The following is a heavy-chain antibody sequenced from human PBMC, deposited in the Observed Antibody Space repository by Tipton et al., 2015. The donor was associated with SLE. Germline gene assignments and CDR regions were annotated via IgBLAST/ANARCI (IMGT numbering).Heavy chain of an antibody. CDR1: GLNFGDYA. J-gene: IGHJ4*02. CDR3: ISEES. Sequence: SLRLSCTASGLNFGDYALSWVRHAPGKGLEWVGFIRSKSNGGTAEYAASVKDRFTISRDDSKSVAYLQMDSLRSEDTGVYYCISEESWGQGARVTVSA. V-gene: IGHV3-49*04. CDR2: IRSKSNGGTA.